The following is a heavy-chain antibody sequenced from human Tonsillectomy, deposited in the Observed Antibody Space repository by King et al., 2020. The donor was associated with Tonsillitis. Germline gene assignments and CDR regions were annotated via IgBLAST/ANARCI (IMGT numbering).Heavy chain of an antibody. J-gene: IGHJ4*02. CDR1: GFTFSGYC. CDR2: ISRSGRTI. V-gene: IGHV3-11*01. D-gene: IGHD3-16*01. Sequence: VQLVESGGGSVKPGGSLRLSCATSGFTFSGYCMSWIRQAPGKGLEWDAYISRSGRTIYYADSFKGRFTISRDNAEKSLYLQMNSLRAEDTAVDYCARDGGRAGHPPPYVFDYWGEGALVTVSS. CDR3: ARDGGRAGHPPPYVFDY.